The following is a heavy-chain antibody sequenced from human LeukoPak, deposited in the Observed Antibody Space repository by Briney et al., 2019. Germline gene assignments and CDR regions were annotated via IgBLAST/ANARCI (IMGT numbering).Heavy chain of an antibody. D-gene: IGHD3-22*01. V-gene: IGHV3-53*01. CDR3: ARDVPSYYYDSSGYYSL. Sequence: GGSLRLSCAASGFTVSSNYMSWVRQAPGKGLEWVSVIYSGGSTYYADSVKGRFTISRDNSKNTLYLQMNSLRAEDTAVYYCARDVPSYYYDSSGYYSLWGQGTLVTVSS. CDR2: IYSGGST. CDR1: GFTVSSNY. J-gene: IGHJ4*02.